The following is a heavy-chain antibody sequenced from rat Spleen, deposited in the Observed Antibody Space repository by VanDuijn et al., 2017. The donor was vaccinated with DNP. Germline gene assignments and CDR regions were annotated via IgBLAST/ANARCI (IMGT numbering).Heavy chain of an antibody. Sequence: EVQLVESGGGLVQSGRSLKLSCAASGFTFSDHNMAWVRQVPKKGLEWVASSSYDGSRVHYRDSVKGRFTISRDNAKNTQYLQMDSLRSEDTATYYCATHSSSYIFGGWFAYWGQGTLVTVSS. D-gene: IGHD1-2*01. V-gene: IGHV5-7*01. J-gene: IGHJ3*01. CDR2: SSYDGSRV. CDR3: ATHSSSYIFGGWFAY. CDR1: GFTFSDHN.